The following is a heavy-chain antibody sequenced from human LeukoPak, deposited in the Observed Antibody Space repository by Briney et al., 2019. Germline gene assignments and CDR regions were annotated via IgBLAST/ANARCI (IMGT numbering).Heavy chain of an antibody. V-gene: IGHV3-21*01. CDR3: ARDGVTVSSSPSYWYFDL. J-gene: IGHJ2*01. D-gene: IGHD3-3*01. CDR1: GFTFSTYT. Sequence: PGESLRLSCAASGFTFSTYTINWVRRAPGKGLEWVSSICSSGSYIYSADSVKGRFTISRDNAKSSLYLHMDSLRVEDTAVYYCARDGVTVSSSPSYWYFDLWGRGTLVTVSS. CDR2: ICSSGSYI.